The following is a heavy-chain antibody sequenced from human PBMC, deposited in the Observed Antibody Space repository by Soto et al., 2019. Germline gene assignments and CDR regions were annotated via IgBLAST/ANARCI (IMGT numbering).Heavy chain of an antibody. CDR3: AREEDAGYFATSSNPLDM. Sequence: ASVKVSCKASGGTFSSYAISWVRQAPGQGLEWMGGIIPIFGTANYAQKFQGRVTITADESTSTAYMELSSLRSEDTAVYYCAREEDAGYFATSSNPLDMWGQGTMVTVSS. D-gene: IGHD3-9*01. V-gene: IGHV1-69*13. J-gene: IGHJ3*02. CDR1: GGTFSSYA. CDR2: IIPIFGTA.